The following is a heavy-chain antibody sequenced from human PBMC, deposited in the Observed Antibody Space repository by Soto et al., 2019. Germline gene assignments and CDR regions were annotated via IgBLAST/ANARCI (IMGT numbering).Heavy chain of an antibody. CDR1: GFTFSDYY. CDR2: ISSSRSYT. V-gene: IGHV3-11*05. D-gene: IGHD3-9*01. Sequence: QVQLVESGGGLVKPGGSLRLSCAASGFTFSDYYMSWIRQAPGKGLEWVSYISSSRSYTNYADSVKGRFTISSDNAKNSLYLQMNSLRAEDTAVYYCARDADILTGSDAFDIWGQGTMVTVSS. J-gene: IGHJ3*02. CDR3: ARDADILTGSDAFDI.